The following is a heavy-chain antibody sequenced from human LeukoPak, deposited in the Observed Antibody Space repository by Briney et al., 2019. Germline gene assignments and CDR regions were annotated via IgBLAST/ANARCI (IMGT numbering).Heavy chain of an antibody. V-gene: IGHV1-2*02. D-gene: IGHD2-2*01. CDR3: VYQLLFGWFDP. CDR2: INPNSGGT. J-gene: IGHJ5*02. Sequence: GASVKVSCKASGYTFTGYYMHWVRQAPGQGLEWMGWINPNSGGTNYAQKFQDRVTMTRDTSISTAYMELSRLRSDDTAVYYCVYQLLFGWFDPWGQGTLVTVSS. CDR1: GYTFTGYY.